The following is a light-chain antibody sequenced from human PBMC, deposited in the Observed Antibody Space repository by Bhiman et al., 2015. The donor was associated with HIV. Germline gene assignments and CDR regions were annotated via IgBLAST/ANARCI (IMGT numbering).Light chain of an antibody. CDR3: QSYDNSLSGSV. CDR2: DVS. CDR1: SSDVGGYNY. J-gene: IGLJ2*01. V-gene: IGLV2-11*01. Sequence: QSALTQPRSVSGSPGQSVTISCTGTSSDVGGYNYVSWFQQHPGKAPKLMIYDVSERPSGVPARFSGSKSGNTASLTISGLQAEDEADYYCQSYDNSLSGSVFGGGTKLTVL.